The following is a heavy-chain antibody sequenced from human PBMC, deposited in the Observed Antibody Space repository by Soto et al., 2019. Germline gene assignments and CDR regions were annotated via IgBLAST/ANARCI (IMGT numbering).Heavy chain of an antibody. V-gene: IGHV1-58*01. D-gene: IGHD6-13*01. CDR3: AADGITAAGNFDY. CDR1: GFTFTSSP. Sequence: SVKVSCKASGFTFTSSPVQWVREARGQRLEWIGWIVVGSGNTNYAQKFQERVTITRDMSTSTAYMELSSLRSEDTAVYYCAADGITAAGNFDYWGQGTLVTV. CDR2: IVVGSGNT. J-gene: IGHJ4*02.